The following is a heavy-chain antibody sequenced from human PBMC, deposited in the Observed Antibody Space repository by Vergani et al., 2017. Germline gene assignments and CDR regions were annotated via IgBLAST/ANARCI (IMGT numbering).Heavy chain of an antibody. D-gene: IGHD3-9*01. CDR3: TTPTKWELRYYFNY. J-gene: IGHJ4*02. V-gene: IGHV3-15*01. CDR2: MRPKTDGATT. CDR1: GFTFSSAW. Sequence: EVQPVESGGGLVKPGGSLRLSCTTSGFTFSSAWMSWFRQAPGKGVEWVARMRPKTDGATTDYAAPVKGRFNISRDDSKNTLYLQMNSLKTEDTAVYYCTTPTKWELRYYFNYGGQGTLVTVSS.